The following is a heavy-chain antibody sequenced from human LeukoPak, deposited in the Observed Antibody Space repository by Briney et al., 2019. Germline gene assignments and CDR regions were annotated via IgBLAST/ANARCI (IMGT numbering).Heavy chain of an antibody. D-gene: IGHD2-2*01. V-gene: IGHV3-30-3*02. J-gene: IGHJ6*02. CDR2: ISYDGSNK. Sequence: GGSLRLSCAASGFTFSSYAMHWVRQAPGKGLEWVAVISYDGSNKYYADSVKGRFTISRDNSKNTLYLQMNSLRAEDTAVYYCAKRFSTSSRYYGMDVWGQGTTVTVSS. CDR1: GFTFSSYA. CDR3: AKRFSTSSRYYGMDV.